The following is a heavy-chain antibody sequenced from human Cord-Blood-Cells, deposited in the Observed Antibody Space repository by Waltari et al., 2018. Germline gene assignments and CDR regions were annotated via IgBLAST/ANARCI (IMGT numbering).Heavy chain of an antibody. D-gene: IGHD3-10*01. CDR3: ARDYSGDY. CDR2: IKQDGSEK. Sequence: EVQLVESGGGLVQRGGSLSLSCAASRFTFITYCMSWVRQAPGKGLGLVANIKQDGSEKYYVDSVKGRFTISRDNAKNSLYLQMNSLRAEDTAVYYCARDYSGDYWGQGTLVTVSS. CDR1: RFTFITYC. J-gene: IGHJ4*02. V-gene: IGHV3-7*01.